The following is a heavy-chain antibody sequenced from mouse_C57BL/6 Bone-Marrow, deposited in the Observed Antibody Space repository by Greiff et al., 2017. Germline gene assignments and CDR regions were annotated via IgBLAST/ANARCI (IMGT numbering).Heavy chain of an antibody. CDR1: GYAFSSSW. V-gene: IGHV1-82*01. Sequence: QVQLQQSGPELVKPGASVKISCKASGYAFSSSWMNWVKQRPGKGLAWIGRIYPGDGDTNYTGKFTGKATMTAEKSSSPAYMPLSSLTSEDSAVSFGARGGYDAWLAYWGQGTLVTVSA. J-gene: IGHJ3*01. D-gene: IGHD2-2*01. CDR3: ARGGYDAWLAY. CDR2: IYPGDGDT.